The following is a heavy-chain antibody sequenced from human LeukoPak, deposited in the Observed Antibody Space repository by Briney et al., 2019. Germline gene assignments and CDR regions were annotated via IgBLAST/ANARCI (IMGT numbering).Heavy chain of an antibody. CDR1: GFTFSSYG. J-gene: IGHJ4*02. CDR2: ISSNGDFT. D-gene: IGHD2-15*01. V-gene: IGHV3-23*01. CDR3: ARVKRDCSGGTCYSYDY. Sequence: PGGSLRLSCAASGFTFSSYGMNWVRQAPGKGLEWVSAISSNGDFTYYADSVRGRFTISRDNSKNTVFLQMNGLRAEDTAVYYCARVKRDCSGGTCYSYDYWGQGTLVTVSS.